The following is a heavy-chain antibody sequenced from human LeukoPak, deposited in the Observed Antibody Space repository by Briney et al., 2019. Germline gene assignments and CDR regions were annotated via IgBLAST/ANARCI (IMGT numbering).Heavy chain of an antibody. CDR3: AKGHSHGSGSLDY. CDR1: GVTFSSDG. J-gene: IGHJ4*02. V-gene: IGHV3-23*01. Sequence: GGSLRLSCAASGVTFSSDGMSWGRQAPGKGLEWVSAIGGRDGSTYYADSVKGRCTISRDNSKNTLYVQMNSLRAEDTAVYSCAKGHSHGSGSLDYWGQGTLVTVSS. D-gene: IGHD3-10*01. CDR2: IGGRDGST.